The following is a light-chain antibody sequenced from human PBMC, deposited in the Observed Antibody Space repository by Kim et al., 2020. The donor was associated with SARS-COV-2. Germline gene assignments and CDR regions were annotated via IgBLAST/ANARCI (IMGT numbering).Light chain of an antibody. V-gene: IGKV1-39*01. CDR2: AAS. J-gene: IGKJ1*01. CDR3: QQSYSSLKT. CDR1: QNINNY. Sequence: ASVGDRVTITCRASQNINNYLHWYQQKPGKAPNLLIYAASSLQSGVPSRFSGSGSGTEFTLTISSLQPGDFATYYCQQSYSSLKTFGQGTKVEIK.